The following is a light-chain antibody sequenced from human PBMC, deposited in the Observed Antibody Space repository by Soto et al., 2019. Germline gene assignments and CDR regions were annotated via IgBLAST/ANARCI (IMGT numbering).Light chain of an antibody. CDR1: SSDVGGYKY. CDR3: SSYTTSSTRV. Sequence: QSALTQPASVSGSPGQSITISCTGTSSDVGGYKYVSWYQQHPDKAPKLIIFEVSNRPSGISSRFSGSKSGNTASPTISGLQAEDEADYYCSSYTTSSTRVFGTGTKLTVL. J-gene: IGLJ1*01. V-gene: IGLV2-14*01. CDR2: EVS.